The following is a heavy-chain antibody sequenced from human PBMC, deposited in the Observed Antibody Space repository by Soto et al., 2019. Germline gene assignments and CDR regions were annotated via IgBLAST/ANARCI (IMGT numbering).Heavy chain of an antibody. Sequence: PGGSLRLSCAASGFTVSSNYMSWVRQAPGKGLEWVSVIYSGGSTYYADSVKGRFTISRDNSKNTLYLQVNSLRAEDTAVYYCARGPDCTNGVCYTLPYYFDYWGQGTLVTVSS. CDR2: IYSGGST. V-gene: IGHV3-66*01. D-gene: IGHD2-8*01. J-gene: IGHJ4*02. CDR1: GFTVSSNY. CDR3: ARGPDCTNGVCYTLPYYFDY.